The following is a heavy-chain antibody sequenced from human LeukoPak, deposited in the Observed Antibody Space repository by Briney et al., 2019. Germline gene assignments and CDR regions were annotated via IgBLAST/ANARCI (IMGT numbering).Heavy chain of an antibody. D-gene: IGHD3-10*01. CDR2: LGGSGVST. Sequence: GGSLRLSCAASGFTFSSYAMSWVRQAPGKGLEWVSVLGGSGVSTYYADSVKGRFTISRDNSKNILYLQMNSLRAEDTAVYYCARGDYYGSGSYYHDAFDIWGQGTMVTVSS. J-gene: IGHJ3*02. V-gene: IGHV3-23*01. CDR1: GFTFSSYA. CDR3: ARGDYYGSGSYYHDAFDI.